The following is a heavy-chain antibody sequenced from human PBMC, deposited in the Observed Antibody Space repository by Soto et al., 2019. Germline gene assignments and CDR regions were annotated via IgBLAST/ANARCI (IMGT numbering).Heavy chain of an antibody. CDR1: GYTFTSYD. CDR2: MNPNSGNT. J-gene: IGHJ6*02. D-gene: IGHD3-10*01. Sequence: GASVKVSCKASGYTFTSYDINWVRQATGQGPEWMGWMNPNSGNTGYAQKFQGRVTMTRNTSISTAYMELSSPRSEDTAEYYRARVFYGSRSYGYSYYYGMDVWGQGTTVTVSS. CDR3: ARVFYGSRSYGYSYYYGMDV. V-gene: IGHV1-8*01.